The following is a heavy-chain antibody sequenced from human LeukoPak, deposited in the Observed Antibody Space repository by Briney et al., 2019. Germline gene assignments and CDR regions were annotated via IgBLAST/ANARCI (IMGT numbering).Heavy chain of an antibody. Sequence: PSETLSLTCTVSGGSISSYYWSWIRQPPGKGLERIGYIYYSGSTNYNPSLKSRVTISVDTSKNQFSLKLSSVTAADTAVYYCARGFPAIYYYYYMDVWGKGTTVTVSS. CDR1: GGSISSYY. CDR3: ARGFPAIYYYYYMDV. J-gene: IGHJ6*03. CDR2: IYYSGST. D-gene: IGHD5-24*01. V-gene: IGHV4-59*12.